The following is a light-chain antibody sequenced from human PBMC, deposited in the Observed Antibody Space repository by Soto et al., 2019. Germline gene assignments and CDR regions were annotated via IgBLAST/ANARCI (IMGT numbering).Light chain of an antibody. CDR3: QQYYTSIA. Sequence: DVGMTQSPDSLAVSLGERATINCKSRQSVLYNSNNENYLAWYQQTPGQPPRLLIYRASIRASGVPDRFSGSGSGTDFTLTISSLQAEDVALYYCQQYYTSIAFGQGTRLEIK. CDR2: RAS. V-gene: IGKV4-1*01. J-gene: IGKJ5*01. CDR1: QSVLYNSNNENY.